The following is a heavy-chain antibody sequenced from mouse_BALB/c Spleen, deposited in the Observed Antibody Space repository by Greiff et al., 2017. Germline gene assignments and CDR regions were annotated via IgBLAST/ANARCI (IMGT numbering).Heavy chain of an antibody. V-gene: IGHV1-7*01. D-gene: IGHD1-1*01. CDR3: ARYYSRAWFAY. CDR1: GYTFTSYW. Sequence: QVQLQQSGAELAKPGASVKMSCKASGYTFTSYWMHWVKQRPGQGLEWIGYINPSTGYTEYNQKFKDKATLTADKSSSTAYMQLSSLTSEDSAVYYCARYYSRAWFAYWGQGTLVTVSA. J-gene: IGHJ3*01. CDR2: INPSTGYT.